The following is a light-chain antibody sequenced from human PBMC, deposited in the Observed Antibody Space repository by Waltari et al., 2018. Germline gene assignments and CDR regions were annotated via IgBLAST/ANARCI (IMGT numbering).Light chain of an antibody. CDR1: SSNIGNNA. V-gene: IGLV1-36*01. CDR2: YDD. Sequence: QSVLTQPPSVSEATRQRVTISCSGSSSNIGNNAVIWYQQPPGKAPKCLIYYDDHPRSGVSDRFSCSRSGTSASLPIIGLQYDDEADYYCAAWDASLNSPVFGGGTKLTVL. CDR3: AAWDASLNSPV. J-gene: IGLJ2*01.